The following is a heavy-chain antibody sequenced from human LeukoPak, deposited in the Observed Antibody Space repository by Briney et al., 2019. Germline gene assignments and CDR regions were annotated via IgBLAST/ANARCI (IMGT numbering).Heavy chain of an antibody. D-gene: IGHD3-10*01. CDR2: VDPEDGET. CDR1: GYTFTDYY. Sequence: GASVKVSCKASGYTFTDYYMHWVQQAPGKGLEWMGRVDPEDGETIYAEKFQGRVTITADTSTDTAYMELSSLRSEDTAVYYCARFLWGFNYYYMDVWGKGTTVTVSS. V-gene: IGHV1-69-2*01. CDR3: ARFLWGFNYYYMDV. J-gene: IGHJ6*03.